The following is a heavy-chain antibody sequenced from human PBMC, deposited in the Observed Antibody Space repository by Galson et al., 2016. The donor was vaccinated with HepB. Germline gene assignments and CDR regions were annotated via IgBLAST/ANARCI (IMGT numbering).Heavy chain of an antibody. CDR3: ARDDSYFGVDCYRHFVH. CDR1: GGSSIAYT. V-gene: IGHV1-69*08. CDR2: MIPILDRP. D-gene: IGHD2-21*02. Sequence: SVKVSCKASGGSSIAYTISWLRQAPGQGLEWLGRMIPILDRPNYAQSFQDRLTITADKYTNTAYMELNSLISDDTAVYYCARDDSYFGVDCYRHFVHWGQETLVT. J-gene: IGHJ5*02.